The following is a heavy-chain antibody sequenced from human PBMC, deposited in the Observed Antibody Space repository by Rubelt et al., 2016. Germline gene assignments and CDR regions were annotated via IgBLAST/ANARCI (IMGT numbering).Heavy chain of an antibody. D-gene: IGHD3-16*01. CDR3: ANNLLPSGLLTRFDP. Sequence: GGGLVQPGGSLRLSCAASGFTFSSYAMSWVRQAPGQGLEWVSAISGSGGSTYYADSVKGRFTISRDNSKNTLYLQMNRLRAESTAVYYCANNLLPSGLLTRFDPWGQGTLVTVSS. V-gene: IGHV3-23*01. CDR1: GFTFSSYA. CDR2: ISGSGGST. J-gene: IGHJ5*02.